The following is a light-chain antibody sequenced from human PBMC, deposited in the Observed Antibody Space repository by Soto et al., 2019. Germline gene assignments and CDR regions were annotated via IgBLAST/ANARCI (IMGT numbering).Light chain of an antibody. J-gene: IGLJ2*01. CDR2: VNN. CDR1: RSNIGSNT. Sequence: QLVLTRPPSASGTPGQRVTISCSGSRSNIGSNTVNWYQQLPGTAPKLLIYVNNQRPSGVPDRFSGSNSGTSASLAISGLQSEDEADYYCEARDDILNGPVFGGGTKLTVL. CDR3: EARDDILNGPV. V-gene: IGLV1-44*01.